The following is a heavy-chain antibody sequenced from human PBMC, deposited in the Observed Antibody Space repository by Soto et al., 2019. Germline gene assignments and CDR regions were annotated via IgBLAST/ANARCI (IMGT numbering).Heavy chain of an antibody. Sequence: GGSLRLSCAASGFTFSSYSMNWVRQAPGKGLEWVSSISSSSSYIYYADSVKGRFTISRDNAKNSLYLQMNSLRAEDTAVYYCARADGEGTYYDILTGVDYWGQGTLVTVSS. J-gene: IGHJ4*02. CDR1: GFTFSSYS. V-gene: IGHV3-21*01. D-gene: IGHD3-9*01. CDR2: ISSSSSYI. CDR3: ARADGEGTYYDILTGVDY.